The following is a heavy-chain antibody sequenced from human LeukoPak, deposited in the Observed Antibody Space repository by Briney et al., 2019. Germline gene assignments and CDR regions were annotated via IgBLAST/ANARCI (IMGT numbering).Heavy chain of an antibody. CDR1: GGSFSGYY. CDR2: INHSGST. J-gene: IGHJ4*02. CDR3: ASRYSSGWRTIDY. Sequence: SETLSLTRAVYGGSFSGYYWSWIRQPPGKGLEWIGEINHSGSTNYNPSLKSRVTISVDTSKNQFSLKLSSVTAADTAVYYCASRYSSGWRTIDYWGQGTLVTVSS. V-gene: IGHV4-34*01. D-gene: IGHD6-19*01.